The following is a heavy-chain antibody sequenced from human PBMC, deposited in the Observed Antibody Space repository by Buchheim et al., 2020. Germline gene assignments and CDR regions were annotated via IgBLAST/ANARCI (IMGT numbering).Heavy chain of an antibody. J-gene: IGHJ6*02. D-gene: IGHD2-2*01. CDR2: IYHSGST. CDR1: GGSISSSNW. V-gene: IGHV4-4*02. Sequence: QVQLQESGPGLVKPSGTLSLTCAVSGGSISSSNWWSWVRQPPGKGLEWIGEIYHSGSTNYKPSLKSRVTISVDKSKNQFSLKLSSVTAADTAVYYCAREGIVVVPAANLRQYGMDVWGQGTT. CDR3: AREGIVVVPAANLRQYGMDV.